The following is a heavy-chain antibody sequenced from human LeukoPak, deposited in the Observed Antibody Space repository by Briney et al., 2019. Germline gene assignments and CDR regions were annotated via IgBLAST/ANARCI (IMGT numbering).Heavy chain of an antibody. CDR2: INHSGST. D-gene: IGHD5-24*01. V-gene: IGHV4-34*01. CDR1: VEPFSNYF. Sequence: PSETLSLTCAVYVEPFSNYFWSWIRQSPGKGLEWIGEINHSGSTNYNSSLTGRVTISVDTSKNQFSLNLSSVTAADTAIYYCARGLGQYDYWAQETLVIVSS. CDR3: ARGLGQYDY. J-gene: IGHJ4*02.